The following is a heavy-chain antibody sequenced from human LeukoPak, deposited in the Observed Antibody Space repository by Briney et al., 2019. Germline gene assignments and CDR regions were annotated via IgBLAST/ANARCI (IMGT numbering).Heavy chain of an antibody. D-gene: IGHD3-22*01. Sequence: GASVKVSCKASGYTFTGFYIHWVRQAPGQGLQWMGWINPNSGGTNYAQGFEGRVTMTRDTSISTAYMELSGLRSDDTAIYYCATLGDISGYYLRDYWGQGTLVTVSS. CDR1: GYTFTGFY. CDR3: ATLGDISGYYLRDY. J-gene: IGHJ4*02. V-gene: IGHV1-2*02. CDR2: INPNSGGT.